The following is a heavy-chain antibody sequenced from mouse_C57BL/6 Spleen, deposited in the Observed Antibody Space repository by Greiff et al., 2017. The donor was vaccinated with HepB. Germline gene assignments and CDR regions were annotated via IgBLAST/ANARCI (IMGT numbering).Heavy chain of an antibody. CDR3: ARMAYGRSYDY. J-gene: IGHJ2*01. CDR2: IYPGSGNT. Sequence: QVQLKESGPELVKPGASVKISCKASGYSFTSYYIHWVKQRPGQGLEWIGWIYPGSGNTKYNEKFKGKATLTADTSSSTAYMQLSSLTSEDSAVYYCARMAYGRSYDYWGKGTTLTVSS. D-gene: IGHD1-1*01. CDR1: GYSFTSYY. V-gene: IGHV1-66*01.